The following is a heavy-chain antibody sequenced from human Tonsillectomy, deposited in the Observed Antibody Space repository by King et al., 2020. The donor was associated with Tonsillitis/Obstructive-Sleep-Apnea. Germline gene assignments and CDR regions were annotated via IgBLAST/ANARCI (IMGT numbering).Heavy chain of an antibody. D-gene: IGHD6-19*01. J-gene: IGHJ6*02. Sequence: VQLQESGPGLVKPSETLSLTCTVSGGSISSYYWSWIRQPPGKGLEWIGYIYYSGSTNYNTSLKSRVTISVDTSKNQFSLKLSSVTAADTAVYYCASSVAGTPYYYYGMDVWGQGTTVTVSS. CDR2: IYYSGST. CDR1: GGSISSYY. V-gene: IGHV4-59*08. CDR3: ASSVAGTPYYYYGMDV.